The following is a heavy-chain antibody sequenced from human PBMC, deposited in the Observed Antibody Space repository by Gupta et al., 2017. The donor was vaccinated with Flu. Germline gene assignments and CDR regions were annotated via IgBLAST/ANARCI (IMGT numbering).Heavy chain of an antibody. CDR2: ISSGSTSM. V-gene: IGHV3-21*01. J-gene: IGHJ6*02. Sequence: WVRQAPGKGLEWVSSISSGSTSMSYADSVKGRFTISRDNAKNSLYLQMNSLRAEDTAVYYCARWKTISSMDGWGQGTTVTVSS. CDR3: ARWKTISSMDG. D-gene: IGHD3-3*01.